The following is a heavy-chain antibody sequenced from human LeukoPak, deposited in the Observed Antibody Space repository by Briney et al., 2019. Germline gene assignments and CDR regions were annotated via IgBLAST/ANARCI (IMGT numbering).Heavy chain of an antibody. CDR1: GYTFTGYY. CDR3: AREGTYYYDSSGYWDATDSFDY. D-gene: IGHD3-22*01. J-gene: IGHJ4*02. V-gene: IGHV1-18*04. Sequence: EASVKVSCKASGYTFTGYYMHWVRQAPGQGLEWMGWTSAYNGNTNYAQKLQGRVTMTTDTTTSTAYMELRSLRSDDTAVYYCAREGTYYYDSSGYWDATDSFDYWGQGTLVTVSS. CDR2: TSAYNGNT.